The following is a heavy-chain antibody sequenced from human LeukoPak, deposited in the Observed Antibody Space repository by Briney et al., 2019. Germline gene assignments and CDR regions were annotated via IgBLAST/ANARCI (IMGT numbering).Heavy chain of an antibody. V-gene: IGHV4-34*01. CDR3: ARVPGGALNWFDP. Sequence: SETLSLTCAVYGGSFSGYYWSWIRQPPGKGLEWIGEINHSGSTNSNPSLKSRVTISVDTSKNQFSLKLSSVTAADTAVYYCARVPGGALNWFDPWGQGTLVTVSS. CDR1: GGSFSGYY. J-gene: IGHJ5*02. CDR2: INHSGST. D-gene: IGHD1-1*01.